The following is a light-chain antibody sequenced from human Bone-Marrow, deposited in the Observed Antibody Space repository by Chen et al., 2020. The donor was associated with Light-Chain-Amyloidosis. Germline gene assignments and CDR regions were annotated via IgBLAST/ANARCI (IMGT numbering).Light chain of an antibody. Sequence: SYVLTQPSSVSVAPGQTATIACGGNDSGSTSVHWYQQTPGQAPLLVVYDDSVRPSGIPERLSGCNSGNTATLTISRVEAGDEADYYCQVWDRSSDRPVFGGGTKLTVL. V-gene: IGLV3-21*02. CDR3: QVWDRSSDRPV. CDR1: DSGSTS. CDR2: DDS. J-gene: IGLJ3*02.